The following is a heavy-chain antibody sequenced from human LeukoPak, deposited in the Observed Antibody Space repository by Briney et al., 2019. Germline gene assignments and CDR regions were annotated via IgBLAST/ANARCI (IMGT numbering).Heavy chain of an antibody. V-gene: IGHV3-11*04. CDR1: GFSFSDYY. Sequence: LGGSLRLSCAAAGFSFSDYYMSWIRVAPGKGLECISYISGGGSAIYCADSVKGRFTISRDNAKNSLYLEMNSLTVEDTGVYYCARWERALDTWGQGTLVTVSS. CDR3: ARWERALDT. CDR2: ISGGGSAI. D-gene: IGHD1-26*01. J-gene: IGHJ5*02.